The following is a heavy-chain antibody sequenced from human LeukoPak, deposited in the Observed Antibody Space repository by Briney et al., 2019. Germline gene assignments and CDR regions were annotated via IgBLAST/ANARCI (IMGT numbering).Heavy chain of an antibody. Sequence: SVKVSCKASGGTFSSYTISWVRQAPGQGLEWIGRIIPIVGITNYAQKFQGRVTISADKSTNTAYMELSSLKSEDTAVYYCARGTRDGYNSPLDYWGQGALVTVSS. CDR3: ARGTRDGYNSPLDY. CDR1: GGTFSSYT. CDR2: IIPIVGIT. D-gene: IGHD5-24*01. J-gene: IGHJ4*02. V-gene: IGHV1-69*02.